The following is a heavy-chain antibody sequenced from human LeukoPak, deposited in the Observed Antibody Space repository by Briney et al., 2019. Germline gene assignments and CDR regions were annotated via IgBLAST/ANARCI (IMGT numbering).Heavy chain of an antibody. CDR1: GYTFTGYY. V-gene: IGHV1-2*06. CDR3: ASPYGSGSSRSDY. CDR2: INPNSGGT. Sequence: ASVKVSCKASGYTFTGYYMHWVRQAPGQGLEWMGRINPNSGGTNYGQKFQGRVTMTRDTSISTAYMELSRLRSDDTAVYYCASPYGSGSSRSDYWGQGTLVTVSS. J-gene: IGHJ4*02. D-gene: IGHD3-10*01.